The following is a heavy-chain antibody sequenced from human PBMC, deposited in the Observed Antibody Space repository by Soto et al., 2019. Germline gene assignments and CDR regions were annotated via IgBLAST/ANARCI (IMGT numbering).Heavy chain of an antibody. V-gene: IGHV3-74*01. CDR3: AKDKEDSNYKYNWFDP. J-gene: IGHJ5*02. CDR2: INSDGSST. Sequence: GGSLRLSCAASGFTFSSYWMHWVRQAPGKGLVWVSRINSDGSSTSYADSVKGRFTISRDNAKNSLYLQMNSLRVEDTAVYYCAKDKEDSNYKYNWFDPWGQGTLVTVSS. D-gene: IGHD4-4*01. CDR1: GFTFSSYW.